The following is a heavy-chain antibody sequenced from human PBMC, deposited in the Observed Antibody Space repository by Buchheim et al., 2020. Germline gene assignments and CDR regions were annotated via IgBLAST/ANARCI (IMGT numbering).Heavy chain of an antibody. CDR3: SRTRFYVRGMDV. CDR1: GYTFTSYY. D-gene: IGHD5/OR15-5a*01. J-gene: IGHJ6*02. Sequence: QVQLVQSGAEVKKPGASVKVSCKASGYTFTSYYMHWVRQAPGQGLEWMGIINPSGGSTSYAQKFQGRVTMTRDTSITPAYMELSSLTSDDTAVYYCSRTRFYVRGMDVWGQGTT. V-gene: IGHV1-46*01. CDR2: INPSGGST.